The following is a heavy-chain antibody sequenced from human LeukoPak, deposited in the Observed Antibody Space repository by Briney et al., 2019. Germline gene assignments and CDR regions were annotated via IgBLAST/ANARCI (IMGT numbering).Heavy chain of an antibody. CDR1: GGSVSIGSYS. J-gene: IGHJ4*02. CDR3: ARLLYNNGWKIDY. V-gene: IGHV4-61*01. D-gene: IGHD6-19*01. CDR2: IYYSGST. Sequence: PSETLSLTCTVSGGSVSIGSYSWSWIRQPPGKGLEWIGYIYYSGSTNYNPSLKSRVTISVDTSKNQFSLKLSSVTAADTAVYYCARLLYNNGWKIDYWGQGTLVTVSS.